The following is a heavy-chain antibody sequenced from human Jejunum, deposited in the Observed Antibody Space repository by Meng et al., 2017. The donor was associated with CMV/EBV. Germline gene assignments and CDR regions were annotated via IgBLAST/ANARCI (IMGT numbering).Heavy chain of an antibody. CDR1: GGSFSSTSYH. J-gene: IGHJ4*02. Sequence: GGSFSSTSYHGGWVRQSPGKGLEWVGSISYTGSTYYNPSLERRLTISVDRSKNQFSLRLTTATAADAAVYYCVRVDTMTTFLLDSWDPGTLVTVSS. CDR3: VRVDTMTTFLLDS. D-gene: IGHD4-11*01. V-gene: IGHV4-39*07. CDR2: ISYTGST.